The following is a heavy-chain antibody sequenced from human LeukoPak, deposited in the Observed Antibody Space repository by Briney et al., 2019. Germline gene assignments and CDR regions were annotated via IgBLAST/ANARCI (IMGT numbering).Heavy chain of an antibody. D-gene: IGHD2-2*02. Sequence: ASVKVSCKASGYTFTSYDFNWVRQATGQGPEWMGWMNPNSGNTGYAQKFQGRVTMTRDTSISTAYMELSSLRSEDTAVYYCAKPGGHCGSTSCYSAGDYWGQGTLVTVSS. J-gene: IGHJ4*02. V-gene: IGHV1-8*01. CDR1: GYTFTSYD. CDR2: MNPNSGNT. CDR3: AKPGGHCGSTSCYSAGDY.